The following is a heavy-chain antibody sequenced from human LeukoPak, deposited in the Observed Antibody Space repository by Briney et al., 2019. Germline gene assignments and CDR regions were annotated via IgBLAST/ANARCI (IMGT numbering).Heavy chain of an antibody. CDR1: GDSISSGSYY. CDR3: AREEYYSDNSGYYPDF. D-gene: IGHD3-22*01. V-gene: IGHV4-61*02. Sequence: PSQTLSLTCTVSGDSISSGSYYWSWIRQPAGKGLEWIGRIYTSGSTNYNPCLKSRVTISVDTSKNQFSLKLSSVTAADTAVYYCAREEYYSDNSGYYPDFWGQGTLVTVSS. J-gene: IGHJ4*02. CDR2: IYTSGST.